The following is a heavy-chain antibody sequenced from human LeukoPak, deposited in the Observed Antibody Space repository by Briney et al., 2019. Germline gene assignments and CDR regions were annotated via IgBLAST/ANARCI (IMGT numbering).Heavy chain of an antibody. D-gene: IGHD5-18*01. CDR2: IDPSDSET. J-gene: IGHJ4*02. Sequence: GESLKIYCRASEYGFTSYWIGWVRQMPGKGLEWMGIIDPSDSETRYTPSFQGQVTISVDKSLTTAYLQWNSLKASDTAMYYCARQTAMGRSGDYWGQGTLVTVSS. CDR1: EYGFTSYW. CDR3: ARQTAMGRSGDY. V-gene: IGHV5-51*01.